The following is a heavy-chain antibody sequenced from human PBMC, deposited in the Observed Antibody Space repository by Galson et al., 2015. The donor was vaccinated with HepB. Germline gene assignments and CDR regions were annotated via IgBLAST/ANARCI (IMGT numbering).Heavy chain of an antibody. CDR2: IYHRGNT. J-gene: IGHJ5*02. CDR1: GDSISSSDW. D-gene: IGHD1-7*01. V-gene: IGHV4-4*02. CDR3: VRGELIEGFDP. Sequence: TLSLTCAVSGDSISSSDWWSWVRQPPGKGLEWIGEIYHRGNTNYNPSLKSRATISIDKSKNHFSLNLSSVTAADTAVYYCVRGELIEGFDPWGQGTLVTVSS.